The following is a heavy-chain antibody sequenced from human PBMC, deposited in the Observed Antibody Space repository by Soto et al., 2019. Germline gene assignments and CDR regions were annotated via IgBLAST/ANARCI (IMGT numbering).Heavy chain of an antibody. Sequence: EVQLVESGGGLVKPGGSLRLSCAASGFTFSSYSMNWVRQAPGKGLEWVSSISSGSSYIYYADSVKGRFTISRDNAKNSLYLQMNSLRAEDTAVYYCAREDCSSTSCYTGGMDVWGQGTTVTVSS. CDR2: ISSGSSYI. V-gene: IGHV3-21*01. CDR1: GFTFSSYS. D-gene: IGHD2-2*02. CDR3: AREDCSSTSCYTGGMDV. J-gene: IGHJ6*02.